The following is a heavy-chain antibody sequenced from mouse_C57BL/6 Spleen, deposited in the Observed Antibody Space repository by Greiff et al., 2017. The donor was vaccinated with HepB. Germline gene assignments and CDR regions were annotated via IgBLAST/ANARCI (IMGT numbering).Heavy chain of an antibody. CDR2: INPNSGST. D-gene: IGHD1-1*01. J-gene: IGHJ2*01. Sequence: QVQLQQPGAELVKPGASVKLSCKASGYTFTSYWMHWVKQRPGQGLEWIGMINPNSGSTNYNEKFNNKATLTVDKSSSTAYMQLSSLTSEDSAVYYCAITTVVEGYWGQGTTLTVSS. V-gene: IGHV1-64*01. CDR1: GYTFTSYW. CDR3: AITTVVEGY.